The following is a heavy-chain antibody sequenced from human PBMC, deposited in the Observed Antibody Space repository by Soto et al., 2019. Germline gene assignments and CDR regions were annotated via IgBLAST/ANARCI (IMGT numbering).Heavy chain of an antibody. D-gene: IGHD3-10*01. CDR2: ISAYNGNT. CDR1: GYTFTNYG. J-gene: IGHJ5*02. Sequence: GASVKVSCKASGYTFTNYGISWVRQAPGQGLEWMGWISAYNGNTNHAQKLQGRVTMTTDTSTSTAYMELRSLRSDDTAVYYCARGVGAGSYYNQYNSFDPWGQGTLVTVSS. CDR3: ARGVGAGSYYNQYNSFDP. V-gene: IGHV1-18*01.